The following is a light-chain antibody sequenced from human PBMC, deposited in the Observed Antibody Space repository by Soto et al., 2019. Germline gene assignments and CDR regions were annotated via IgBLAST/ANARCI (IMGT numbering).Light chain of an antibody. V-gene: IGKV3-20*01. CDR3: QQYGTTPRT. Sequence: EIVLTQSPGTLSLSPGERATLSCRASQSVSFNYVAWYQQKPGQAPRLLVHGASTRVTGIPDRFTGSGSETDFTLTISRLEPEDFAVYFCQQYGTTPRTFGQGTKVDFK. CDR2: GAS. J-gene: IGKJ1*01. CDR1: QSVSFNY.